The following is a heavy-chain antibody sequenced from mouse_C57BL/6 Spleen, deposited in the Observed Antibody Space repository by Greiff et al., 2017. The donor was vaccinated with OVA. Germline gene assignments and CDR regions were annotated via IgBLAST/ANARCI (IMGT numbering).Heavy chain of an antibody. CDR1: GYTFTSYG. D-gene: IGHD1-1*01. Sequence: VQLQQSGAELARPGASVKLSCKASGYTFTSYGISWVKQSTGQGLEWIGEIYPSSGNTYYNEKFKGKATLTADKSSSTAYMELRSLTSEDAAVYFCARSTTVVDYWGQGTTLTVSS. J-gene: IGHJ2*01. CDR2: IYPSSGNT. V-gene: IGHV1-81*01. CDR3: ARSTTVVDY.